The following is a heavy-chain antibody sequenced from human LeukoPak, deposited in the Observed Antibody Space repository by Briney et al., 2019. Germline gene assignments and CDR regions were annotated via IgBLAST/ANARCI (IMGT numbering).Heavy chain of an antibody. CDR2: IYYSGST. CDR3: ARDHYCSSTSCYN. V-gene: IGHV4-39*07. Sequence: SETLFLTCTVSGGLISISTYYWGWIRQPPGKGLEWIGSIYYSGSTYYNPSLKSRVTISVDTSKNQFSLKLSSVTAADTAVYYCARDHYCSSTSCYNWGQGTLVTVSS. D-gene: IGHD2-2*02. CDR1: GGLISISTYY. J-gene: IGHJ4*02.